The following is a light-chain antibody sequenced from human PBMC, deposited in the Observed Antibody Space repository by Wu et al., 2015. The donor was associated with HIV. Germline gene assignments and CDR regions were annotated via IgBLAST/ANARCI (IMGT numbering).Light chain of an antibody. CDR2: GAS. J-gene: IGKJ2*01. CDR1: QSVTYRY. Sequence: EIVLTQSPGTLSLSPGERATLSCRASQSVTYRYLAWYQQKPGQAPRLLIYGASSRATGISDRFSGSGSGTDFTLTITELEPEDFAVYYCQQYGSSPPTFGQGTQLEFK. V-gene: IGKV3-20*01. CDR3: QQYGSSPPT.